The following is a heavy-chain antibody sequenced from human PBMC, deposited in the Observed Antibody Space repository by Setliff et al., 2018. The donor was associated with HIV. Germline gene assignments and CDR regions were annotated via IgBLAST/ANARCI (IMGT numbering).Heavy chain of an antibody. CDR2: IYTSGST. CDR3: AREDYYDSSGDAFDI. CDR1: GDSISCGSYF. Sequence: SETLSLTCTVSGDSISCGSYFWSWIRQPAGKGLEWIGRIYTSGSTNYNPSLESRVTISLDTSKNQFSLKLSSVTAAATAVYYCAREDYYDSSGDAFDIWGQGTMVTVSS. J-gene: IGHJ3*02. D-gene: IGHD3-22*01. V-gene: IGHV4-61*02.